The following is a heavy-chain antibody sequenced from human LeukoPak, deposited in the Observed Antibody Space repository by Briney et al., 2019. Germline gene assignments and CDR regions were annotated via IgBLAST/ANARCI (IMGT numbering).Heavy chain of an antibody. CDR1: GYTFTGYY. V-gene: IGHV1-2*06. Sequence: ASVKVSCKASGYTFTGYYMHWVRQAPGQGLEWMGRINPNSGGTNYAQKFQGRVTMTRDTSISTAYMELSRLRSDDTAVYYCAVLMVYARGVDYWGQETLVTVSS. CDR3: AVLMVYARGVDY. J-gene: IGHJ4*02. CDR2: INPNSGGT. D-gene: IGHD2-8*01.